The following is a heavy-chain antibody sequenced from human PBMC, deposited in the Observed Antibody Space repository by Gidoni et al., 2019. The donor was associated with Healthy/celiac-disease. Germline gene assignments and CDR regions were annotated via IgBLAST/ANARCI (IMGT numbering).Heavy chain of an antibody. CDR2: ISYDGSNK. CDR1: GFTFSSYG. V-gene: IGHV3-30*18. J-gene: IGHJ5*02. Sequence: QVQLVESGGGVVQPGRSLRLSCAASGFTFSSYGMHWVRQAPGKGLEWGAVISYDGSNKYYADSVKGRFTISSDNSKNTLYLQMNSLRAEDTAVYYCAKDLPPASWGQGTLVTVSS. CDR3: AKDLPPAS.